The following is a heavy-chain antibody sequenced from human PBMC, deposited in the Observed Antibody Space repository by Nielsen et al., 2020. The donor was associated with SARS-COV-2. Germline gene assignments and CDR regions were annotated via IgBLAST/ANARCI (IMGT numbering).Heavy chain of an antibody. CDR3: ARRYYYYGMDV. CDR2: ICYSGST. J-gene: IGHJ6*02. V-gene: IGHV4-31*03. Sequence: SETLSLTCTVSGGSISSGGYYWSWIRQHPGKGLEWIGYICYSGSTYYNPSLKSRVTISVDTSKNQFSLKLSSVTAADTAVYYCARRYYYYGMDVWGQGTTVTVSS. CDR1: GGSISSGGYY.